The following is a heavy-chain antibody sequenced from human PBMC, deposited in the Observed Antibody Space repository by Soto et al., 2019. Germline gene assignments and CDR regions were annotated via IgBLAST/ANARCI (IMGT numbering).Heavy chain of an antibody. CDR1: GGSFSGYY. CDR3: ARGGVVANFDY. CDR2: INHSGST. D-gene: IGHD5-12*01. J-gene: IGHJ4*02. Sequence: QVQLQQWGAGLLKPSETLSLTCAVYGGSFSGYYWSWIRQPPGKGLEWIGEINHSGSTNYNPSLKSRVTISVDTAKNQFSLKLSAVTAADTAVYYCARGGVVANFDYWGQGTLVTVSS. V-gene: IGHV4-34*01.